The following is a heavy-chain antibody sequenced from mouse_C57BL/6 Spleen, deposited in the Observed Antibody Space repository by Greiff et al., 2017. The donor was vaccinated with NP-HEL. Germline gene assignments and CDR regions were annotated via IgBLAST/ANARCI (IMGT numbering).Heavy chain of an antibody. CDR3: ARLDSDIYSGAMDY. J-gene: IGHJ4*01. Sequence: VHVKQSGPELVKPGASVKISCKASGYSFTDYNMNWVKQSNGKSLEWIGVINPNYGTTSYNQKFKGKATLTVDQSSSTAYMQLNSLTSEDSAVYYCARLDSDIYSGAMDYWGQGTSVTVSS. CDR2: INPNYGTT. V-gene: IGHV1-39*01. D-gene: IGHD1-1*01. CDR1: GYSFTDYN.